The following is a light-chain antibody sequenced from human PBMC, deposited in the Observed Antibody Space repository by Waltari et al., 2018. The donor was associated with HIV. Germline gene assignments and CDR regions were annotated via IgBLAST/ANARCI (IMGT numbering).Light chain of an antibody. CDR1: SSNLGTNY. J-gene: IGLJ3*02. CDR2: RND. Sequence: QSVLTQPPSASGTPGPRASISCSGNSSNLGTNYVYRYQQLPGTAPKLLMYRNDERPSGVPDRFSGSKSGTSASLAISGLRSEDEADYYCAAWDDSLSAWVFGGGTKLTVL. CDR3: AAWDDSLSAWV. V-gene: IGLV1-47*01.